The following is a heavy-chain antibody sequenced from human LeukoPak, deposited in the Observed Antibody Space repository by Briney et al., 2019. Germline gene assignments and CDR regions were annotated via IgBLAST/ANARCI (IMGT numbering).Heavy chain of an antibody. V-gene: IGHV3-23*01. J-gene: IGHJ5*02. Sequence: GGSLRLSCAASGFTFSSYAMSWVRQAPGKGLEWVSAISGSGGSTYYADSVKGRFTISRDNSKNTLYLQMNSLRAEDTAVYYCAKDTRYSSGWRQYNWFDPWGQGTLVTVSS. D-gene: IGHD6-19*01. CDR1: GFTFSSYA. CDR3: AKDTRYSSGWRQYNWFDP. CDR2: ISGSGGST.